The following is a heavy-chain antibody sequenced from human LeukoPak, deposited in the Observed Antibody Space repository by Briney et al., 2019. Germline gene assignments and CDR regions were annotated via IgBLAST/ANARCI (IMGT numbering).Heavy chain of an antibody. J-gene: IGHJ4*02. CDR3: ATNPSSGWYFDY. V-gene: IGHV3-74*01. CDR1: GFTFSSDW. Sequence: GGSLRLSCAAAGFTFSSDWMHWVRQARGKGLVCVSRINRDGSGTTYADFVKGRFTISRDNAKNTLYLQMNGLRAEDTAVYYCATNPSSGWYFDYWGQGTLVTVSS. D-gene: IGHD6-19*01. CDR2: INRDGSGT.